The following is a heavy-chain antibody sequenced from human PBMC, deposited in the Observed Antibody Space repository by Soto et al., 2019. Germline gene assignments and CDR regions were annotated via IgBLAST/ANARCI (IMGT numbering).Heavy chain of an antibody. Sequence: QVQLQESGPGLVRPSGTLSLTCAVSGGSISSSKWWTWVRQPPGKGLEWIGEIYHSGSTNYIPSLKSRVTISVDKSNNQFSLALTSVTAADTAVYYCAPRFDGLGSYEYWGQGTLVTVSS. CDR3: APRFDGLGSYEY. CDR1: GGSISSSKW. CDR2: IYHSGST. V-gene: IGHV4-4*02. J-gene: IGHJ4*02. D-gene: IGHD3-10*01.